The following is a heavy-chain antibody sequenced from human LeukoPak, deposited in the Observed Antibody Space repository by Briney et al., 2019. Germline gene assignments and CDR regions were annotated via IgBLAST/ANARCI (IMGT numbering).Heavy chain of an antibody. V-gene: IGHV3-21*01. J-gene: IGHJ3*02. D-gene: IGHD3-22*01. CDR1: GFSFTINN. CDR3: ARDQYYSDSSGYPYDI. Sequence: GGSLRLSCEPSGFSFTINNMTWARLPPGKGLGWVSSISGSSSHVWYADPVKGRFTSSRDNAKNSLYLQMSSLRVEDTAVYYCARDQYYSDSSGYPYDIWGQGTMVTVSS. CDR2: ISGSSSHV.